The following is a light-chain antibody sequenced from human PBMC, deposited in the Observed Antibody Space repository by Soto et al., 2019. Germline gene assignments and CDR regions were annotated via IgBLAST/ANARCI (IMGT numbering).Light chain of an antibody. J-gene: IGLJ1*01. CDR3: SSHTGGSTRV. V-gene: IGLV2-14*01. CDR1: SSDVGGYDY. Sequence: QSVLTQPASVSGSPGQSIAISCTGTSSDVGGYDYVSWYQQHPDKAPKLMIYEVTKRPSGVSNRFSGSKSGNTASLTISGLQPEDEADYYCSSHTGGSTRVFGSGTKVTGL. CDR2: EVT.